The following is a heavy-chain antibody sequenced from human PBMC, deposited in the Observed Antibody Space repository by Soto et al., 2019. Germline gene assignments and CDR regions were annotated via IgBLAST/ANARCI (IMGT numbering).Heavy chain of an antibody. Sequence: QVQLVQSGAGVKEPGSSVKVSCKATGDLFNTYAFNWVRQAPGQGLEWMGRTSPLFSTTNSAQKFQGRVTIGADELTTIVYLEVSNLESEDTAMYYCAASSSVAAAGYFKFWGQVTLVTVST. CDR2: TSPLFSTT. J-gene: IGHJ4*02. D-gene: IGHD6-13*01. CDR1: GDLFNTYA. CDR3: AASSSVAAAGYFKF. V-gene: IGHV1-69*01.